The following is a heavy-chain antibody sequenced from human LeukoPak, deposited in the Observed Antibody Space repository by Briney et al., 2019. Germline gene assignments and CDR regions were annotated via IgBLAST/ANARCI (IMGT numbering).Heavy chain of an antibody. J-gene: IGHJ4*02. D-gene: IGHD3-9*01. CDR1: GYTFTSYG. CDR3: ASWGLTGYNFDY. V-gene: IGHV1-46*01. Sequence: ASVKVSCKASGYTFTSYGISWVRQAPGQGLEWMGIINPSGGSTSYAQKFQGRVTMTRDMSTSTVYMELSSLRSEDTAVYYCASWGLTGYNFDYWGQGTLVTVSS. CDR2: INPSGGST.